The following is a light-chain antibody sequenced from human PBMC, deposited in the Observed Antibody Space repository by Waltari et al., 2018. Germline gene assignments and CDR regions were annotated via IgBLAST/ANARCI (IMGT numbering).Light chain of an antibody. CDR2: EDS. V-gene: IGLV3-10*01. CDR1: ALSIKY. CDR3: LSPDSSGTYVV. Sequence: SYALTQPPSVSVSPGQTASITCSGHALSIKYAYWDHQKSGQAPVLVIFEDSKRPSGIPERISGSSSGTMATLTLSGAQLEDEGDYYCLSPDSSGTYVVFGGGTKLTVL. J-gene: IGLJ2*01.